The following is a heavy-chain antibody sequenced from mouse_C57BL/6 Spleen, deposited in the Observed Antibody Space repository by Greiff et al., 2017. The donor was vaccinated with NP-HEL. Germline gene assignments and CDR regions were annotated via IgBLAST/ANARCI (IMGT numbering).Heavy chain of an antibody. V-gene: IGHV1-74*01. J-gene: IGHJ3*01. D-gene: IGHD1-1*01. CDR3: AIDYGSSSWFAY. Sequence: QVQLKQPGAELVKPGASVKVSCKASGYTFTSYWMHWVKQRPGQGLEWIGRIHPSDSDTNYNQKFKGKATLTVDKSSSTAYMQLSSLTSEDSAVYYCAIDYGSSSWFAYWGQGTLVTVSA. CDR2: IHPSDSDT. CDR1: GYTFTSYW.